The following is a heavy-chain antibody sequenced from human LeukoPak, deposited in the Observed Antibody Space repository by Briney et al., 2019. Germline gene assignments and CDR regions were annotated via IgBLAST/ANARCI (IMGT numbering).Heavy chain of an antibody. CDR2: INHSGST. J-gene: IGHJ3*02. CDR3: ATARRPDAFDI. V-gene: IGHV4-34*01. Sequence: SETLSLTCAVYGGSFSGYYWSWIRQPPGEGLEWIGEINHSGSTNYNPSLKSRVTISVDTSKNQFSLKLSSVTAADTAVYYCATARRPDAFDIWGQGTMVTVSS. CDR1: GGSFSGYY.